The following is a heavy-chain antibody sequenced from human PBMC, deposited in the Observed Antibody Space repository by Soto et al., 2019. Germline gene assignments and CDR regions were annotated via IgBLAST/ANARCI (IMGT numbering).Heavy chain of an antibody. Sequence: ASVKVSCKASGYTFTSYTLHWLRQAPGQRPEWMGWINAGNGYTKYSQKFQGRVTISRDTYASTAYMDLSSLTSEDTDVYYCAIYYYSTFDVWGQGTSVTVYS. CDR2: INAGNGYT. V-gene: IGHV1-3*01. J-gene: IGHJ6*02. CDR3: AIYYYSTFDV. CDR1: GYTFTSYT.